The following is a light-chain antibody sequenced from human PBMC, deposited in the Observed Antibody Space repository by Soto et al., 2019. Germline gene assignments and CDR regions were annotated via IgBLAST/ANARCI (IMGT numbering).Light chain of an antibody. J-gene: IGKJ1*01. Sequence: EIILTQSPDTLSLSPGERATLSCRSSQSVSNNLAWYQQKTGQAPRLLVYGASSRASGIPARFSGSGSVTEFTLTISSLQSEDFAVYYCQQYNKWTSRTFGQGTKVDIK. CDR1: QSVSNN. V-gene: IGKV3-15*01. CDR2: GAS. CDR3: QQYNKWTSRT.